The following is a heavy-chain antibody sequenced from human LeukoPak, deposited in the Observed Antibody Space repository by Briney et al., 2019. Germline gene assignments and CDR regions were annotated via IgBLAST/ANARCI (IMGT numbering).Heavy chain of an antibody. Sequence: GGSLRLSCVASRFTFKTYSMIWVRQAPRKGLEWISYISSSSVIHYAGSVKGRFTISRDNAKGSLYLQMNRLRVEDSAVYYCATAPQGGNDYMDVWGKGATVTVS. D-gene: IGHD3-16*01. V-gene: IGHV3-48*04. J-gene: IGHJ6*03. CDR1: RFTFKTYS. CDR2: ISSSSVI. CDR3: ATAPQGGNDYMDV.